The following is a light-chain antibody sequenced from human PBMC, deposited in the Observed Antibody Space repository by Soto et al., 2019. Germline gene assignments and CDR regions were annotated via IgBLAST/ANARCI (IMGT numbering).Light chain of an antibody. J-gene: IGKJ1*01. V-gene: IGKV3-20*01. CDR1: QSINNNY. Sequence: EILLTQSPGTLSLSPGERATLSFRASQSINNNYLAWYQQQRGQAPRLLIYGASSRATGIPDRFSGSGSGTDFTLTISRLEPEDFAVYYCQQYGGSPRTFGQGTKVEIK. CDR2: GAS. CDR3: QQYGGSPRT.